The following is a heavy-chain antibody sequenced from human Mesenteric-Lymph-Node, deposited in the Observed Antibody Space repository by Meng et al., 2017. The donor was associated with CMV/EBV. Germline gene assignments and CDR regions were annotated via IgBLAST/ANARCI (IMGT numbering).Heavy chain of an antibody. CDR1: GFTFSDYY. CDR3: ARLYYYGSGSYYNEGYYYGMDV. Sequence: GESLKISCAASGFTFSDYYKSWVRQAPGKGLEWVSVIYSGGSTYYADSVKGRFTISRDNSKNTLYLQMNSLRAEDTAVYYCARLYYYGSGSYYNEGYYYGMDVWGQGTTVTVSS. J-gene: IGHJ6*02. D-gene: IGHD3-10*01. CDR2: IYSGGST. V-gene: IGHV3-53*01.